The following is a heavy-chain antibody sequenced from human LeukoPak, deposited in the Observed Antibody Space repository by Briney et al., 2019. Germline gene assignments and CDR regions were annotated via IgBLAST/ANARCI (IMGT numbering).Heavy chain of an antibody. CDR3: ARDPSTYYDSSGYSGH. V-gene: IGHV4-30-4*08. D-gene: IGHD3-22*01. Sequence: SQTLSLTCTVSGGSISSVDYYWSWIRQPPGKGLEWIGYIYYSGNNYYNPSLKSRVTISVDTSKNQFSLKLSSVTAADTAVYYCARDPSTYYDSSGYSGHWGQGTLVTVSS. J-gene: IGHJ4*02. CDR2: IYYSGNN. CDR1: GGSISSVDYY.